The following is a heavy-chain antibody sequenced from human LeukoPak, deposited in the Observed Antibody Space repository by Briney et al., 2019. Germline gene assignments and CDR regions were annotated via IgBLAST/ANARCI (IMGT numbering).Heavy chain of an antibody. J-gene: IGHJ4*02. CDR2: INHSGST. Sequence: PSETLSLTCAVYGGSFSGYYWSWIRQPPGKGLEWIGEINHSGSTNYNPSLKSRVTISVDTSKNQFSLKLSSVTAADTAVYYCARGRALGYFDWLSQSYYFDYWGQGTLVTVSS. V-gene: IGHV4-34*01. CDR3: ARGRALGYFDWLSQSYYFDY. D-gene: IGHD3-9*01. CDR1: GGSFSGYY.